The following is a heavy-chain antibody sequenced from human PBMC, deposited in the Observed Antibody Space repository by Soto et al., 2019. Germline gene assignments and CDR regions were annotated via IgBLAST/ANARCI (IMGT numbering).Heavy chain of an antibody. D-gene: IGHD3-3*01. CDR1: GYPVTAYY. CDR2: INPATGAA. CDR3: ARGGGVGVAGSAAFEM. Sequence: QLHLVQSGAVVKKPGASVTVSCSASGYPVTAYYMHWVRQAPGRGLEWMGGINPATGAAKYTQTLQGRVTMTRDPSTSTGFMELSGLTSEDTAVFYCARGGGVGVAGSAAFEMWGQGTLVTVSS. V-gene: IGHV1-2*02. J-gene: IGHJ3*02.